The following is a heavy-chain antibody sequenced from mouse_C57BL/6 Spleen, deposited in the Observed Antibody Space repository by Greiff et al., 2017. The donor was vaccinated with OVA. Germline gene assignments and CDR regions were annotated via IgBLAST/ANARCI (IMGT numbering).Heavy chain of an antibody. CDR3: ARGGGSSPYYYAMDY. J-gene: IGHJ4*01. Sequence: EVKLQESGGGLVKPGGSLKLSCAASGFTFSDYGMHWVRQAPEKGLEWVAYISSGSSTIYYADTVKGRFTISRDNAKNTLFLQMTSLRAEDTAMYYCARGGGSSPYYYAMDYWGQGTSVTVSS. D-gene: IGHD1-1*01. V-gene: IGHV5-17*01. CDR1: GFTFSDYG. CDR2: ISSGSSTI.